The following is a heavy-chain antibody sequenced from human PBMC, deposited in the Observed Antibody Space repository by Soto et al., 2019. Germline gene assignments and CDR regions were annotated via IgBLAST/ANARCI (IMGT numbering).Heavy chain of an antibody. J-gene: IGHJ4*02. CDR2: TRNRPNGYTT. CDR3: AKAGSSCWRNYFDH. D-gene: IGHD6-19*01. V-gene: IGHV3-72*01. Sequence: GGSLRLSCTASGFTFSDHYMDWVRQAPGKGLEWVGRTRNRPNGYTTEYAASVRGRFTVSRDNSNNTLFLLVSSLRVEYTDTYYCAKAGSSCWRNYFDHWGQGTPVTVSS. CDR1: GFTFSDHY.